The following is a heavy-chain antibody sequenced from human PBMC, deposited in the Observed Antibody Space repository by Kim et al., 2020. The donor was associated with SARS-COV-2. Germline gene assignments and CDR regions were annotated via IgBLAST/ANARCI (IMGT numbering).Heavy chain of an antibody. V-gene: IGHV3-53*01. J-gene: IGHJ3*02. Sequence: GGSLRLSCAASGFTVSSNYMSWVRQAPGKGLEWVSVIYSGGSTYYADSVKGRFTISRDNSKNTLYLQMNSLRAEDTAVYYCARDGAMATRWDAFDIWGQGTMVTVSS. CDR2: IYSGGST. CDR1: GFTVSSNY. D-gene: IGHD5-12*01. CDR3: ARDGAMATRWDAFDI.